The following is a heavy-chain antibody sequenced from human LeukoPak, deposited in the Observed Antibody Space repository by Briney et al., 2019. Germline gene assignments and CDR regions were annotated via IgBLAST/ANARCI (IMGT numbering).Heavy chain of an antibody. J-gene: IGHJ4*02. CDR3: AKDSSSWTRGLFDY. Sequence: QPGGSLRLSCAASGFTFDDYAMHWVRQAPGKGLEWVSLISGDGGSTYYADSVKGRFIISRDNSKNSLYLQMNSLRTEDTALYYCAKDSSSWTRGLFDYWGQGTLVTVSS. CDR1: GFTFDDYA. CDR2: ISGDGGST. D-gene: IGHD6-13*01. V-gene: IGHV3-43*02.